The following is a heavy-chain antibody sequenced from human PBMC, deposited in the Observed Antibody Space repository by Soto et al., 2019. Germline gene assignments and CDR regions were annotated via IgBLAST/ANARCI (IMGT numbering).Heavy chain of an antibody. J-gene: IGHJ4*02. CDR3: AVCSVVVTSRGPQDFDY. D-gene: IGHD2-21*02. CDR1: GFTFSSYS. CDR2: ISSSSSTI. Sequence: EVQLVESGGGLVQPGGSLRLSCAASGFTFSSYSMNWVRQAPGKGLEWVSYISSSSSTIYYADSVKGRFTISRDNAKNXXYLQMNSLRAEDTAVYYCAVCSVVVTSRGPQDFDYWGQGTLVTVSS. V-gene: IGHV3-48*01.